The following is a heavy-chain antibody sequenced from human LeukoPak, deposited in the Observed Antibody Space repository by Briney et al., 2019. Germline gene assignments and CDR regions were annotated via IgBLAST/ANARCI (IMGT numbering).Heavy chain of an antibody. Sequence: ASVKVSCKASGYTFTGYYMHWVRQAPGQGLEWMGWINPNSGGTNYAQKFQGRVTMTRVTSISTAYMELSRLRSDDTAVYYCARDKEGDGSGSLNWFDPWGQGTLVTVSS. CDR3: ARDKEGDGSGSLNWFDP. CDR1: GYTFTGYY. D-gene: IGHD3-10*01. J-gene: IGHJ5*02. V-gene: IGHV1-2*02. CDR2: INPNSGGT.